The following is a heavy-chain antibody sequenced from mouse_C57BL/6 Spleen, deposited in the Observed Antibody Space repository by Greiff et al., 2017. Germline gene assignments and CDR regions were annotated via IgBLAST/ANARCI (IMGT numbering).Heavy chain of an antibody. D-gene: IGHD2-3*01. Sequence: QVQLQQSGAELVRPGASVTLSCKASGYTFTDYEMHWVKQTPVHGLEWIGAIDPEPGGTAYNQKFKGKAILTADKSSSTAYMELRSLTSEDSAVYYCARSDGSDYFDYWGQGTTLTVSS. CDR1: GYTFTDYE. J-gene: IGHJ2*01. CDR2: IDPEPGGT. V-gene: IGHV1-15*01. CDR3: ARSDGSDYFDY.